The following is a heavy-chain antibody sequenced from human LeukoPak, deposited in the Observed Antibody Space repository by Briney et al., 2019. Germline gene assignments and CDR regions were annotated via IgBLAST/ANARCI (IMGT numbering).Heavy chain of an antibody. V-gene: IGHV3-7*01. CDR1: GFTFSSYW. CDR3: ARSYVWGSYRQGYFDY. D-gene: IGHD3-16*02. Sequence: PGGSLRLSCAASGFTFSSYWMSWVRQAPGKGLEWVANIKQDGSEKYYVDSVKGRFTISRDNAKNSLYLQMNSLRAEDTAVYYCARSYVWGSYRQGYFDYWGQGTLVTVSS. CDR2: IKQDGSEK. J-gene: IGHJ4*02.